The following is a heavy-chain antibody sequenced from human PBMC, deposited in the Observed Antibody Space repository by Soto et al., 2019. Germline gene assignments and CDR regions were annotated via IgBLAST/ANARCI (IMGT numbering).Heavy chain of an antibody. J-gene: IGHJ6*02. V-gene: IGHV4-59*01. CDR1: GGSISSYY. D-gene: IGHD4-4*01. Sequence: SETLSLTCTVSGGSISSYYWSWIRQPPGKGLEWIGYIYYSGSTNYNPSLKRRVTISVDTSKNQFSLKLSSVTAADTAVYYCARVQHDYSNYYYYYYGMDVWGQGTTVTVSS. CDR3: ARVQHDYSNYYYYYYGMDV. CDR2: IYYSGST.